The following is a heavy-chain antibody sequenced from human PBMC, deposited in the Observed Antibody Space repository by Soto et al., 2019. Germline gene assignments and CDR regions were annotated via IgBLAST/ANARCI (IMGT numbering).Heavy chain of an antibody. CDR3: AKDESNRHPLYSFDF. D-gene: IGHD3-16*02. J-gene: IGHJ4*02. CDR1: GFTFSIYA. V-gene: IGHV3-23*01. Sequence: PGGSLRLSCAASGFTFSIYAMTWVRQAPGKGLEWVSSMSRNGDNTYYAGSVKGRFTISRDNSKNTLYLQMNSLRAEDTAIYYCAKDESNRHPLYSFDFWGPGTLVTVSS. CDR2: MSRNGDNT.